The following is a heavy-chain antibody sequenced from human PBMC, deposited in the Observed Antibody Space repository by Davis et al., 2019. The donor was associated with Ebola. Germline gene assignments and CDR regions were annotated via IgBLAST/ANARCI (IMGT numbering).Heavy chain of an antibody. CDR2: IYSGGST. CDR3: ARDDVSYYDSSGYFY. CDR1: GFTVSSNY. V-gene: IGHV3-53*01. D-gene: IGHD3-22*01. J-gene: IGHJ4*02. Sequence: GESLKIPCAASGFTVSSNYMSWVRQAPGKGLEWVSVIYSGGSTYYADSVKGRFTISRDNSKNTLYLQMNSLRAEDTAVYYCARDDVSYYDSSGYFYWGQGTLVTVSS.